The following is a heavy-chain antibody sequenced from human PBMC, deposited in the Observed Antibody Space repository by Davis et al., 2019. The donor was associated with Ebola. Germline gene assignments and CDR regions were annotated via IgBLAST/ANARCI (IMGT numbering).Heavy chain of an antibody. CDR3: ARTSIVGTTTTASDI. Sequence: ASVKVSCKASGYTFTSYGISWVRQAPGQGLEWMGWIFAYNGNTAYAQMLQGRVTMTTDTSTGTAYMELRSLRSDDTAVYFCARTSIVGTTTTASDIWGQGTMVTVSS. CDR2: IFAYNGNT. D-gene: IGHD1-26*01. V-gene: IGHV1-18*04. J-gene: IGHJ3*02. CDR1: GYTFTSYG.